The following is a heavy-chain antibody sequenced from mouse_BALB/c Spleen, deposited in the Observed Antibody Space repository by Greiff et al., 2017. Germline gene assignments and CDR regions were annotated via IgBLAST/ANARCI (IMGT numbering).Heavy chain of an antibody. CDR3: ASGPGTDYAMDY. CDR1: GYTFTDYV. D-gene: IGHD4-1*01. V-gene: IGHV1-63*02. J-gene: IGHJ4*01. CDR2: IYPGGGYT. Sequence: QVQLQQSGPELVKPGASVKMSCKASGYTFTDYVISWVKQRTGQGLEWIGDIYPGGGYTNYNEKFKGKATLTADTSSSTAYMQLSSLTSEDSAIYYCASGPGTDYAMDYWGQGTSVTVSS.